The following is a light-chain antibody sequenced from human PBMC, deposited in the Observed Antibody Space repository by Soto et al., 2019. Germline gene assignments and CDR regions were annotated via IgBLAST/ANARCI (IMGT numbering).Light chain of an antibody. Sequence: QSVLTHPPSVSAAPGQKFTISCSGSSSNIGGNSVSWYQQLPGTAPKLLIYDDNKRPSGIPDRFSGSKSGTSATLGITGFQTGDEADYYCGSWDSSLSAYVFGTGTKATVL. J-gene: IGLJ1*01. V-gene: IGLV1-51*01. CDR3: GSWDSSLSAYV. CDR2: DDN. CDR1: SSNIGGNS.